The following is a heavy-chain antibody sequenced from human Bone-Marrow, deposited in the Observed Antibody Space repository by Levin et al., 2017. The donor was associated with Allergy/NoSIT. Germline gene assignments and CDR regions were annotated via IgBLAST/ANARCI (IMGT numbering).Heavy chain of an antibody. Sequence: GESLKISCKTSGYTFTSFDINWVRQATGQGLEWMGWMYPNSDNAGYAQKFQGRVTMTRNTSISTAYMELSSLRSEDTAIYYCARGELGSGYLVDYWGQGILVTVSS. CDR3: ARGELGSGYLVDY. CDR2: MYPNSDNA. J-gene: IGHJ4*02. D-gene: IGHD5-12*01. CDR1: GYTFTSFD. V-gene: IGHV1-8*01.